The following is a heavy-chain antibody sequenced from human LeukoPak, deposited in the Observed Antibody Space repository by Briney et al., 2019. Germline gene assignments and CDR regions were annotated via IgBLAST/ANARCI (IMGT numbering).Heavy chain of an antibody. CDR1: GGSFSGYY. D-gene: IGHD5-24*01. CDR3: ARGRRDGYNYGIVDY. CDR2: INHSGST. Sequence: SETLSLTCAVYGGSFSGYYWSWIRQPPGKGLEWIGEINHSGSTNYNPSLKSRVTMSVDTSKNQFSLKLSSVTAADTAVYYCARGRRDGYNYGIVDYWGQGTLVTVSS. V-gene: IGHV4-34*01. J-gene: IGHJ4*02.